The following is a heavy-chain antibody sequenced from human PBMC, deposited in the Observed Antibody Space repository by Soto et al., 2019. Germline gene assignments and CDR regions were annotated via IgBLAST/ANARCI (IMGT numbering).Heavy chain of an antibody. CDR2: IYAGDSDT. CDR1: GYSFTNYW. J-gene: IGHJ6*02. D-gene: IGHD2-15*01. CDR3: ARGYCSGGTCYSKRDFYYDLDV. Sequence: GESLKISCKGSGYSFTNYWIGWVRQMPGKGLEWMGLIYAGDSDTRSSPSFQGQVTFSVDMSINAAYLQWTSLRASDTAIYYCARGYCSGGTCYSKRDFYYDLDVWGQGTTVTVSS. V-gene: IGHV5-51*01.